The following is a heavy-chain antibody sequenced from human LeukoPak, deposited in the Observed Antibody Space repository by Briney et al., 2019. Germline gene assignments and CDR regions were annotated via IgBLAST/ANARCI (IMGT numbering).Heavy chain of an antibody. J-gene: IGHJ4*02. D-gene: IGHD1-26*01. CDR2: FDPEDGET. CDR3: ATGQGGSYHLGFDY. V-gene: IGHV1-24*01. CDR1: GYTLTELS. Sequence: ASVKVSCKVSGYTLTELSMHWVRQAPGKGLEWMGGFDPEDGETIYAQKFQGRVTMTEDTSTDTAYMELCSLRSEDTAVYYCATGQGGSYHLGFDYWGQGTLVTVSS.